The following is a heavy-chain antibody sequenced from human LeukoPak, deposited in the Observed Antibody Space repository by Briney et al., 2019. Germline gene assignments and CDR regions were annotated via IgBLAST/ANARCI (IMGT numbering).Heavy chain of an antibody. J-gene: IGHJ6*03. Sequence: SQTLSLTCAISGDIISSNSAAWNWIRQSPSRGLEWLVRTYYRSNLYNDYAVSVKSRITINPDTSKNQFSLQLNSVTPEDTAVYYCARSEPYYYYYMDVWGKGTTVTVSS. CDR3: ARSEPYYYYYMDV. CDR1: GDIISSNSAA. V-gene: IGHV6-1*01. CDR2: TYYRSNLYN.